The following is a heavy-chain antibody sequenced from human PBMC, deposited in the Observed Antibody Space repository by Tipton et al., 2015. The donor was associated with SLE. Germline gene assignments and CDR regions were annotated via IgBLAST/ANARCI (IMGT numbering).Heavy chain of an antibody. D-gene: IGHD1-26*01. V-gene: IGHV4-39*07. CDR2: IYYSGST. J-gene: IGHJ2*01. Sequence: LRLSCTVSGGSISSYYWGWIRQPPGKGLEWIGSIYYSGSTYYNPSLKSRVTISVDTSKNQFSLKLSSVTAADTAVYYCARGVQWGPAFDLWGRGTLVTVSS. CDR3: ARGVQWGPAFDL. CDR1: GGSISSYY.